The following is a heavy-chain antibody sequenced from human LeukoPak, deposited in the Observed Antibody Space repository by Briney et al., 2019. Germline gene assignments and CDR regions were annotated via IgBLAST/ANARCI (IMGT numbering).Heavy chain of an antibody. CDR3: ARDRSTWYLDY. CDR1: GFTFSSYS. D-gene: IGHD6-13*01. CDR2: ITSGSGTI. J-gene: IGHJ4*02. V-gene: IGHV3-48*02. Sequence: GSLRLSCTASGFTFSSYSMNWVRQAPGKGLEWVSYITSGSGTIDYADSVKGRFTISRDNAKSSLYLQMNSLRDDDSAVYYCARDRSTWYLDYWGQGTLVTVSS.